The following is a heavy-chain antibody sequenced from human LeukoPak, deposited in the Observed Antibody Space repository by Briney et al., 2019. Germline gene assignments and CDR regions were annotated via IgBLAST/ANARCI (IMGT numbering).Heavy chain of an antibody. CDR3: ARDLAATTGAPWYYFDN. J-gene: IGHJ4*01. V-gene: IGHV1-2*02. CDR2: INLNTGGT. Sequence: ASVKVSCTASGYTFTDYYFHWVRQVPGQGLECMGWINLNTGGTNYPQKFQGRVTMTRDTAISTAYMELTSPRSDDTAVYYCARDLAATTGAPWYYFDNWGQGTLVTVPS. CDR1: GYTFTDYY. D-gene: IGHD1-26*01.